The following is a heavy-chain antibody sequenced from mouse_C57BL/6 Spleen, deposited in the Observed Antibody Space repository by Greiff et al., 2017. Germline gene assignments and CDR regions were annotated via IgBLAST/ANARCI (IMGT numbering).Heavy chain of an antibody. Sequence: QVHVKQSGPGLVQPSQSLSITCTVSGFSLTSYGVHWVRQSPGKGLEWLGVIWRGGSTDYNAAFMSRLSITKDNSKSQVFFKMNSLQADDTAIYYCAKRDYYGSSDWYFDVWGTGTTVTVSS. CDR3: AKRDYYGSSDWYFDV. V-gene: IGHV2-5*01. D-gene: IGHD1-1*01. J-gene: IGHJ1*03. CDR1: GFSLTSYG. CDR2: IWRGGST.